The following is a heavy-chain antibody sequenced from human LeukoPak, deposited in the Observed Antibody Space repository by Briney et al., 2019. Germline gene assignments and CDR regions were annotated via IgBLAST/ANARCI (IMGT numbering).Heavy chain of an antibody. D-gene: IGHD6-19*01. V-gene: IGHV4-34*01. Sequence: SETLSLTCAVYGGSFSGYYWNWIRQPPGKGLEWLGEVNHSGSTNYNPSLKSRVTISVDTSKNQFSLKLSSVTAADTAVYYCARTSSGFDYWGQGTLVTVSS. J-gene: IGHJ4*02. CDR3: ARTSSGFDY. CDR2: VNHSGST. CDR1: GGSFSGYY.